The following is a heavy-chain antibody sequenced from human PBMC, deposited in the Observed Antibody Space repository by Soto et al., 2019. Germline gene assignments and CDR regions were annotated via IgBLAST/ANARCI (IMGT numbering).Heavy chain of an antibody. J-gene: IGHJ4*02. CDR3: ATTPTGSFGSDV. D-gene: IGHD1-26*01. V-gene: IGHV1-24*01. CDR2: FDPEDGET. CDR1: GYTLTELS. Sequence: ASVKDSCKVSGYTLTELSMHWVRQAPGKGLEWMGGFDPEDGETIYAQKFQGRVTMTEDTSTDTAYMELSSLRSEDTAVYYCATTPTGSFGSDVWGQGTLVTVSS.